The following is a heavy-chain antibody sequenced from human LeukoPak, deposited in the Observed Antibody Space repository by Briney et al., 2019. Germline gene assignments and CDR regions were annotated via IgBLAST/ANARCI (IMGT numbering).Heavy chain of an antibody. J-gene: IGHJ4*02. Sequence: SETLSLTCTVSDGSITNYDWSWIRQPPGKGLEWIGYIYYSGSTNYNPSLKSRVTISVDTSKNQFSLKLNSVSAADTAVYYCARAYGDYSYYFDYWGQGILVTVSS. CDR3: ARAYGDYSYYFDY. CDR2: IYYSGST. CDR1: DGSITNYD. V-gene: IGHV4-59*01. D-gene: IGHD4-17*01.